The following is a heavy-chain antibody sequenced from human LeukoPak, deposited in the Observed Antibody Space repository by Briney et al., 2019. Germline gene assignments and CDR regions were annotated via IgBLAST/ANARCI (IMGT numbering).Heavy chain of an antibody. CDR1: GGSISSGSYY. J-gene: IGHJ5*02. D-gene: IGHD2-15*01. V-gene: IGHV4-61*02. Sequence: SQTLSLTCAVSGGSISSGSYYWSWIRQPAGKGLEWIGRIYTSGSTNYNPSLKSRVTISVDTSKNQFSLKLSSVTAADTAVYYCARDVVYCSGGSCLNWFDPWGQGTLVTVSS. CDR3: ARDVVYCSGGSCLNWFDP. CDR2: IYTSGST.